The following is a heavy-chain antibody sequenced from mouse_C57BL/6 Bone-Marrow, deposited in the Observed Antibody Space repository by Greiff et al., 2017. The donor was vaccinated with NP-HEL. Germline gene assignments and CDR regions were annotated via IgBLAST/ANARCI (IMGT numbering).Heavy chain of an antibody. D-gene: IGHD1-1*01. CDR1: GYTFTSYG. J-gene: IGHJ1*03. Sequence: QVQLQQSGAELARPGASVTLSCKASGYTFTSYGISWVKQSTGQGLEWIGEIYPRSGNTYYNEKFKGKATLTADKSSSTAYMGLRSLTSEDSAVYFCARRGGSRITWYFDVWGTGTTVTVSS. V-gene: IGHV1-81*01. CDR2: IYPRSGNT. CDR3: ARRGGSRITWYFDV.